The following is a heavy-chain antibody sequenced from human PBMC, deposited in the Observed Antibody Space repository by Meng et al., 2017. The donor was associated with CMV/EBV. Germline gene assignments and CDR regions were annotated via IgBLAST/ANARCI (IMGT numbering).Heavy chain of an antibody. D-gene: IGHD3-9*01. J-gene: IGHJ6*02. V-gene: IGHV1-8*01. CDR1: GYTFTSYD. CDR2: MNPNSGNT. Sequence: ASVKVSCKASGYTFTSYDINWVRQATGQGLEWMGWMNPNSGNTGYAQKFRGRVTMTRNTSISTAYMELSSLRSEDTAVYYCARPLTGYYQSGMDVWGQGTTVTVSS. CDR3: ARPLTGYYQSGMDV.